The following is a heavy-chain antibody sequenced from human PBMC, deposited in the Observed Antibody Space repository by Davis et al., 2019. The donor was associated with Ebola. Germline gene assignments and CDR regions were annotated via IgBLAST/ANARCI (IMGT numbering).Heavy chain of an antibody. CDR1: GYTFTSYD. Sequence: ASVKVSCKASGYTFTSYDINWVRQATGQGLEWMGWMNPNSGNTGYAQKLQGRVTMTTDTSTSTAYMELRSLRSDDTAVYYCARWGAAPWLWGDYWGQGTLVTVSS. V-gene: IGHV1-8*01. J-gene: IGHJ4*02. CDR3: ARWGAAPWLWGDY. D-gene: IGHD5-18*01. CDR2: MNPNSGNT.